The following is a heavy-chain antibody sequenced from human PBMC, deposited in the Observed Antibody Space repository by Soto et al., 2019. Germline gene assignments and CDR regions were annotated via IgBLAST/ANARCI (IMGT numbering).Heavy chain of an antibody. J-gene: IGHJ4*02. CDR3: LRDIFGVVIFDS. CDR1: GFSFSDSS. Sequence: GGSLRLSCSASGFSFSDSSIHWVRQAPWKRLEYVSAISTNGRSTYYADYVKGRFTISRDNSKNTVHLQMSSLRAEDTAVYYCLRDIFGVVIFDSLGQGTPVTVYS. CDR2: ISTNGRST. V-gene: IGHV3-64D*06. D-gene: IGHD3-3*01.